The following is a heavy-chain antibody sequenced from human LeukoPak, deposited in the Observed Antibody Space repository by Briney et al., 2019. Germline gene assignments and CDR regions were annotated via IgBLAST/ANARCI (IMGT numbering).Heavy chain of an antibody. V-gene: IGHV1-69*13. Sequence: ASVKVSCKASGYTFTSYGISWVRQAPGQGLEWMGGIIPIFGTANYAQKFQGRVTITADESTSTAYMELSSLRSEDTAVYYCALDSTYYYDSSGYYYFDYWGQGTLVTVSS. CDR2: IIPIFGTA. D-gene: IGHD3-22*01. CDR3: ALDSTYYYDSSGYYYFDY. J-gene: IGHJ4*02. CDR1: GYTFTSYG.